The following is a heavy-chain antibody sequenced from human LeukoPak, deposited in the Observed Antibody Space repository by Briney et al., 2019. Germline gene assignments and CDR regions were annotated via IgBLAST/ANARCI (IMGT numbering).Heavy chain of an antibody. V-gene: IGHV1-2*02. CDR3: ARSLRGGVGYVQRERRMTRDWFDP. J-gene: IGHJ5*02. D-gene: IGHD1-1*01. CDR1: GYTFTGYY. Sequence: ASVKVSCKASGYTFTGYYLHWVRQAPGQRLEWMGWINPNSGGTNYAQSFQGRVTMTRDTSNSTAYMELSSLRDDDTAIYYCARSLRGGVGYVQRERRMTRDWFDPWGQGTLVTVSS. CDR2: INPNSGGT.